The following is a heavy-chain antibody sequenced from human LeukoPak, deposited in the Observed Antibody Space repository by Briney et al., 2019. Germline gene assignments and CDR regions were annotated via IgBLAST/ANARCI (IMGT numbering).Heavy chain of an antibody. CDR3: ARDENIVATFPFVYYYYMDV. J-gene: IGHJ6*03. CDR1: GFTFSSYE. V-gene: IGHV3-48*03. CDR2: ISSSGSTI. D-gene: IGHD5-12*01. Sequence: GGSLRLSCAASGFTFSSYEMNWVRQAPGKGLERVSYISSSGSTIYYADSVKGRFTISRDNSKNTLYLQMNSLRAEDTAVYYCARDENIVATFPFVYYYYMDVWGKGTTVTVSS.